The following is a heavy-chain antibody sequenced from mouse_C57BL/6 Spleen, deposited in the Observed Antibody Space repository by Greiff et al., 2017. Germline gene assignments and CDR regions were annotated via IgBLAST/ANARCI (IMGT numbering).Heavy chain of an antibody. V-gene: IGHV1-18*01. CDR2: INPNNGGT. D-gene: IGHD1-1*01. CDR1: GYTFTDYN. CDR3: ATRDRLLRYFDY. Sequence: EVQLQQSGPELVKPGASVKIPCKASGYTFTDYNMDWVKQSHGKSLEWIGDINPNNGGTIYNQKFKGKATLTVDKSSSTAYMELRSLTSEDTAVYYCATRDRLLRYFDYWGQGTTLTVSS. J-gene: IGHJ2*01.